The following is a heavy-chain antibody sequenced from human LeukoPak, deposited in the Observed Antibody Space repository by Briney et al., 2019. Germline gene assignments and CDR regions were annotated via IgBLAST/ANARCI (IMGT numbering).Heavy chain of an antibody. V-gene: IGHV3-30*01. J-gene: IGHJ3*02. CDR1: GFTFGTYT. CDR3: ARERDGLDI. Sequence: GGSLRLSCAASGFTFGTYTMHWVRQAPGKGLEWMALISYNGGFRYNADSVKGRFSISRDNSENTLSLQMNSLRAEDTALYYCARERDGLDIWGQGTVATVS. CDR2: ISYNGGFR.